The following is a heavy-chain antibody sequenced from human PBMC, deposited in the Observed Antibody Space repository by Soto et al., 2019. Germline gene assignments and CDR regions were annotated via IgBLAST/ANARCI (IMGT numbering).Heavy chain of an antibody. CDR3: ARAAGMLGSAYYYYGMDV. CDR1: GFTFSSYA. Sequence: QVQLVESGGGVVQPGRSLRLSCAASGFTFSSYAMNWVRQAPGKGLEWVAVISYDGSNKYYADSVKGRFTISRDNSKNTLYLQMNSLGAEDTAVYYCARAAGMLGSAYYYYGMDVLGRGTTVTVS. V-gene: IGHV3-30-3*01. J-gene: IGHJ6*02. D-gene: IGHD1-26*01. CDR2: ISYDGSNK.